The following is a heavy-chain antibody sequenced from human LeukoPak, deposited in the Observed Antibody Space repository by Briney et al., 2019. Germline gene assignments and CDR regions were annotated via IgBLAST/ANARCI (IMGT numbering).Heavy chain of an antibody. CDR2: INSDGSST. CDR3: VRSGRYCTNGVCYTVYFDY. V-gene: IGHV3-74*01. Sequence: QPGGSLRLSCAASGFTFSSYWMHWVRQAPGKGLVWVSRINSDGSSTSYADSVKGRFTISRDNAKNTLYLQMNSLRAEDTAVYYCVRSGRYCTNGVCYTVYFDYWGQGTLVTVSS. CDR1: GFTFSSYW. D-gene: IGHD2-8*01. J-gene: IGHJ4*02.